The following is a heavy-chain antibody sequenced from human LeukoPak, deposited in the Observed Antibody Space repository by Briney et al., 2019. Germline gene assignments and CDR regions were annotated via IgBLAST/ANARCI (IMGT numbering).Heavy chain of an antibody. CDR3: ARTYYDFWSGYRDYYFDY. CDR1: GFSLSTSGMR. Sequence: ESGPALVKPTQTLTLTCTFPGFSLSTSGMRVSWIRQPPGKALEWLARIDWDDDKFYSTSLKTRLTISKDTSKNQVVLTMTNMDPVDTATYYCARTYYDFWSGYRDYYFDYWGQGTLVTVSS. D-gene: IGHD3-3*01. CDR2: IDWDDDK. J-gene: IGHJ4*02. V-gene: IGHV2-70*04.